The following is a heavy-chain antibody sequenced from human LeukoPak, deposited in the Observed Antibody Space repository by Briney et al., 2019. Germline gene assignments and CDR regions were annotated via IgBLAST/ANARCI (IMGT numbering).Heavy chain of an antibody. J-gene: IGHJ6*04. V-gene: IGHV3-48*03. CDR2: ISSSGGTT. CDR3: ARGPPHIGMDV. Sequence: GGSLRLSCAASGFTFNSYEMNWVRQAPGKGLEWVSYISSSGGTTYYADSMKGRFTISRENAKNSLYLQMNSLKAEDTVVYYWARGPPHIGMDVWGKGPTSPSPQ. D-gene: IGHD2-21*01. CDR1: GFTFNSYE.